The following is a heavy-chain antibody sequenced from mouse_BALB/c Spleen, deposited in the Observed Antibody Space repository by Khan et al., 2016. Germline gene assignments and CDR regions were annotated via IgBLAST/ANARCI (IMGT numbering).Heavy chain of an antibody. D-gene: IGHD2-14*01. J-gene: IGHJ4*01. CDR3: ARVRHTMDY. Sequence: EVELVESGGGFVQPGGSLELSCAASGFTFTTYAMSWVRQTPDKRLELVATINSDGSSTYYADTVKGRFTISRDNAKNTLYLQKSRLKSEDTAMDYYARVRHTMDYWGRGTSVTVSS. CDR2: INSDGSST. CDR1: GFTFTTYA. V-gene: IGHV5-6-3*01.